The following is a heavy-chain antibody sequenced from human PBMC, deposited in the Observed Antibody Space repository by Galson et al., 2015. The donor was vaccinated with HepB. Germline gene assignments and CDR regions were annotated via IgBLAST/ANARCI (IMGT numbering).Heavy chain of an antibody. J-gene: IGHJ4*02. D-gene: IGHD1-26*01. V-gene: IGHV3-23*01. Sequence: SLRLSCAASGFTFVSYALNWVRQAPGKGLEWVSTINTSGRKTYYADSVKGRFTISRDNSKNTVYLEMRSLRAEDTAVYYCAKEGTVGAFEYWGQGTLVTVSS. CDR2: INTSGRKT. CDR3: AKEGTVGAFEY. CDR1: GFTFVSYA.